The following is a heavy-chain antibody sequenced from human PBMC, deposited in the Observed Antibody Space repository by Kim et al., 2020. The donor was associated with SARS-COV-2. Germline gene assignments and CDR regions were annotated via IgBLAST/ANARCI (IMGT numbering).Heavy chain of an antibody. CDR1: GFTFGSYA. CDR3: ARNWVGDTDLVP. J-gene: IGHJ5*02. D-gene: IGHD1-26*01. V-gene: IGHV3-30*04. CDR2: MSYGGITQ. Sequence: GGSLRLSCAASGFTFGSYAMNWVRQAPGKGLEWVSLMSYGGITQKYADSVKGRFTVSRDNSKNILFLQMNSLRPEDTAVYYCARNWVGDTDLVPWGQGTLVTVFS.